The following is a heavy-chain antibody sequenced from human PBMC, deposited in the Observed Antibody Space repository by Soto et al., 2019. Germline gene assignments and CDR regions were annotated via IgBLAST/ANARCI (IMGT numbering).Heavy chain of an antibody. CDR3: ARGYYDFPSHYGMDV. J-gene: IGHJ6*02. Sequence: ASVKVSCKASGYTFTGYYMHWVRQAPGQGLEWMGWINPNSGGTNHAQKFQGWVTMTRDTSISTAYMELSRLRSDDTAVYYCARGYYDFPSHYGMDVWGQGTTVTVSS. CDR2: INPNSGGT. D-gene: IGHD3-3*01. V-gene: IGHV1-2*04. CDR1: GYTFTGYY.